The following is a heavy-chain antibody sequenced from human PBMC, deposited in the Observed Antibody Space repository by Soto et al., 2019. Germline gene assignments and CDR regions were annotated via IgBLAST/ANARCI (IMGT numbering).Heavy chain of an antibody. D-gene: IGHD2-2*01. J-gene: IGHJ6*02. V-gene: IGHV1-2*02. CDR3: ARGIVVVPVMFSLAGYYGMDV. CDR1: GYTFTGYY. Sequence: ASVKFSCRASGYTFTGYYMHWVRQAPGQGLEWMGWINPNSGGTNYAQKFQGRVTMTRDTSISTAYMELSRLRSDDTAVYYCARGIVVVPVMFSLAGYYGMDVWGQGTTVTVSS. CDR2: INPNSGGT.